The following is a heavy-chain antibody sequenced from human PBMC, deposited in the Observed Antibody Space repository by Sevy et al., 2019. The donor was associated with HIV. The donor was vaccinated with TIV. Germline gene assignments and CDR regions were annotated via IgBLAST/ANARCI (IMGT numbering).Heavy chain of an antibody. CDR3: ARDGHTAMALDY. J-gene: IGHJ4*02. CDR2: ISYDGSNK. V-gene: IGHV3-30*04. Sequence: GGSLRLSCAASGFTFSSYAMHWVRQAPGKGLEWVAVISYDGSNKYYADSVKGRFTISRDNSKNTLYLQMNSLRAEDTAVYYCARDGHTAMALDYWGQGTLVTVSS. D-gene: IGHD5-18*01. CDR1: GFTFSSYA.